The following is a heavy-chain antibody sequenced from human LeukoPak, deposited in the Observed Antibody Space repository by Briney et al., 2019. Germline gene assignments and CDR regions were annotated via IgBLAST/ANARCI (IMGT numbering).Heavy chain of an antibody. J-gene: IGHJ2*01. CDR1: GFTFSSYW. V-gene: IGHV3-7*03. D-gene: IGHD2-2*01. CDR2: IKQDGSEK. Sequence: GGSLRLSCAASGFTFSSYWMSWVRQAPGKGLEWVANIKQDGSEKYYVDSVKGRFTISRDNAKNSLYLQMNSLRAEDTALYYCAKGPVVPAARALSWYFDLWGRGTLVTVSS. CDR3: AKGPVVPAARALSWYFDL.